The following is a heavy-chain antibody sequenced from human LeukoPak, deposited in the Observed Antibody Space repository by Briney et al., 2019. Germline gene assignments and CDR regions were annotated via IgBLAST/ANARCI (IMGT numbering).Heavy chain of an antibody. CDR1: EFTFSSYA. CDR3: AKDHRLYRYYLDS. D-gene: IGHD1-14*01. V-gene: IGHV3-23*01. CDR2: ISGSGIIT. J-gene: IGHJ4*02. Sequence: PGGSLRLSCAASEFTFSSYAVNWVRQAPGKGLEWISTISGSGIITYYADSVKGRFTISRDNSKNTLYLQMDSLRAEDTAVYYCAKDHRLYRYYLDSWGQGTLVSISS.